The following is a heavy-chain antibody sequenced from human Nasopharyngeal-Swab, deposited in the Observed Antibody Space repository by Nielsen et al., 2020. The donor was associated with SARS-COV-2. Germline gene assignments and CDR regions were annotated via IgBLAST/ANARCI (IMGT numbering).Heavy chain of an antibody. CDR1: GFTFSSYS. J-gene: IGHJ6*02. V-gene: IGHV3-21*05. CDR3: ARGHYGLDV. CDR2: IHTSGTYT. Sequence: GGSLRLSCAASGFTFSSYSMNWVRQAPGKGLEWVSYIHTSGTYTDYADSVKGRFTISRDNAKNSLYLQMNTLRTEDTAVYYCARGHYGLDVWGQGTTVTVSS.